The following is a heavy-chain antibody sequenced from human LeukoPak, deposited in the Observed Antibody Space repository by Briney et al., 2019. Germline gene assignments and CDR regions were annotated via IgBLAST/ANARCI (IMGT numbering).Heavy chain of an antibody. CDR3: ARGPRRGEWNYVRNYYGMDV. J-gene: IGHJ6*02. D-gene: IGHD3-16*01. CDR2: ISGNGGTI. V-gene: IGHV3-48*03. Sequence: PGGSLRLSCAASGFTFTSHEMNWFRQAPGKGLEWVSYISGNGGTIYYADSVKGRFTISRDNSKNTLYLQMNSLRVEDTAVYYCARGPRRGEWNYVRNYYGMDVWGQGTTVTVSS. CDR1: GFTFTSHE.